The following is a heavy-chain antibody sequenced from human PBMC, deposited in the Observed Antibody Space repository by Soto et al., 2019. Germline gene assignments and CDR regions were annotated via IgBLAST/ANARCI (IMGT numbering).Heavy chain of an antibody. D-gene: IGHD4-17*01. CDR1: GYTFTSYY. CDR2: INPSGGSA. J-gene: IGHJ4*02. CDR3: ARETTVTTSFDY. Sequence: EASVKVSCKASGYTFTSYYMHWVRQAPGQGLEWMGIINPSGGSASYAQKFQGRVTMTRDTSTSTVYMELSSLRSEDTAVYYCARETTVTTSFDYWGQGTLVTVSS. V-gene: IGHV1-46*03.